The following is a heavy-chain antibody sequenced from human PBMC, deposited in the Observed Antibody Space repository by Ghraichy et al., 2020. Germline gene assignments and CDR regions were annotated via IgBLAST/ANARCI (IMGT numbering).Heavy chain of an antibody. CDR2: IYYSGST. Sequence: SETLSLTCTVSGGSISSSSYYWGWIRQPPGKGLEWIGSIYYSGSTYYNPSLKSRVTISVDTSKNQFSLKLSSVTAADTAVYYCTKYDFWSGYYSVDTYYYGMDVWGQGTTVTVSS. CDR3: TKYDFWSGYYSVDTYYYGMDV. J-gene: IGHJ6*02. D-gene: IGHD3-3*01. CDR1: GGSISSSSYY. V-gene: IGHV4-39*01.